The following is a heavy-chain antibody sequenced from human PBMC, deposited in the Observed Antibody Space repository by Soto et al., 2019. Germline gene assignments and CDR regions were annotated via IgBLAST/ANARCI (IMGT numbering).Heavy chain of an antibody. CDR2: ISYDGSNK. J-gene: IGHJ4*02. D-gene: IGHD3-9*01. Sequence: GGSLRLSCAASGFTFSSYGMHWVRQAPGKGLEWVAVISYDGSNKYYADSVKGRFTISRDNSKNTLYLQMNSLRAEDTAVYYCAKDGADLESLTTLYYFDYWGQGTLVTVSS. V-gene: IGHV3-30*18. CDR3: AKDGADLESLTTLYYFDY. CDR1: GFTFSSYG.